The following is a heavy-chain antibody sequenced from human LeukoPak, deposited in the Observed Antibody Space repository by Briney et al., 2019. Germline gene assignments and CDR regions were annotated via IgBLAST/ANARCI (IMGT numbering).Heavy chain of an antibody. CDR1: GGSISSYY. CDR3: ARHANDYGDYANFDY. V-gene: IGHV4-59*08. Sequence: SETQSLTCTVSGGSISSYYWSWIRQPPGKGLEWIGYIYYSGSTNYNPSLKSRVTISVDTSKNQFSLKLSSVTAADTAVYYCARHANDYGDYANFDYWGQGTLVTVSS. D-gene: IGHD4-17*01. J-gene: IGHJ4*02. CDR2: IYYSGST.